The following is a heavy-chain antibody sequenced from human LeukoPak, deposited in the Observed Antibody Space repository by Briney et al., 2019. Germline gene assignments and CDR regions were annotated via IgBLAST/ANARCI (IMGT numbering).Heavy chain of an antibody. D-gene: IGHD3-10*01. J-gene: IGHJ6*02. Sequence: PGRSLRLSCAASGFTFSSYAMHWVRQAPGKGLEWVAVISYDGSNKYYADSVKGRFTISRDNAKNSLYLQMNSLRAEDTAVYYCAMGVIDYYYYGMDVWGQGTTVTVSS. CDR1: GFTFSSYA. CDR3: AMGVIDYYYYGMDV. V-gene: IGHV3-30-3*01. CDR2: ISYDGSNK.